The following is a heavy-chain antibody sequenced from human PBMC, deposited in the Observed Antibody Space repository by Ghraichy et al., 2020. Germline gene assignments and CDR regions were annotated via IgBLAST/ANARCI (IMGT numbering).Heavy chain of an antibody. CDR1: GFTFSSYV. Sequence: GGSLRLSCAASGFTFSSYVMTWVRQAPGKGLEWVSVISGSGSNKNYADSVKGRFAISRDNSKNTLYLQMNSLRAEDTAIYYCAKPGYDFWTGYQNDNDYWGQGTLVTVSS. J-gene: IGHJ4*02. CDR3: AKPGYDFWTGYQNDNDY. D-gene: IGHD3-3*01. V-gene: IGHV3-23*01. CDR2: ISGSGSNK.